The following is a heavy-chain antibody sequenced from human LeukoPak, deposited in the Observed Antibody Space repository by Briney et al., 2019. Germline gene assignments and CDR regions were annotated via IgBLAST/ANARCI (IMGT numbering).Heavy chain of an antibody. V-gene: IGHV1-2*02. Sequence: GASVKVSCKASGYTFTGYYMHWVRQAPGQGLEWMGWINPNSGGTNYAQKFQGRVTMTRDTSISTAYMELSRLRSDDTAVYYCARDGGPAAIKGGYYYYYYMDVWGKGTTVTVSS. D-gene: IGHD2-2*02. J-gene: IGHJ6*03. CDR2: INPNSGGT. CDR3: ARDGGPAAIKGGYYYYYYMDV. CDR1: GYTFTGYY.